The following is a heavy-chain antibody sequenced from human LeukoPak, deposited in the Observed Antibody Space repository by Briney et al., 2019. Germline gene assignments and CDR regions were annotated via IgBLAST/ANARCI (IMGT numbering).Heavy chain of an antibody. D-gene: IGHD1-14*01. V-gene: IGHV4-59*08. CDR1: GGSINSYY. CDR3: ARVRGGTLYNWFDP. Sequence: SETLSLTCTVSGGSINSYYWSWIRQPPGKGLEWIGYIYYNGDTNYNPSLKSRVTMSVDTSRNEFSLRVTSVTAADTAVYYCARVRGGTLYNWFDPWGQGTLVTVSS. J-gene: IGHJ5*02. CDR2: IYYNGDT.